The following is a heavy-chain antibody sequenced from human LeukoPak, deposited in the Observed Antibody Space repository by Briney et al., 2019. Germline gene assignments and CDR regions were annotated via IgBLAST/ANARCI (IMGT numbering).Heavy chain of an antibody. V-gene: IGHV4-61*01. J-gene: IGHJ3*02. D-gene: IGHD3-16*02. CDR1: GGSITSSSYY. CDR2: IYCSGTT. Sequence: PSETLSLTCTVSGGSITSSSYYWSWIRQPPGKGLEWVGYIYCSGTTNYNPSLKSRVTISVDSSKNQFSLKLSSVTAADTAVYYCAREGVSYYDYVWGSYRPDAFDIWGQGTMVTVSS. CDR3: AREGVSYYDYVWGSYRPDAFDI.